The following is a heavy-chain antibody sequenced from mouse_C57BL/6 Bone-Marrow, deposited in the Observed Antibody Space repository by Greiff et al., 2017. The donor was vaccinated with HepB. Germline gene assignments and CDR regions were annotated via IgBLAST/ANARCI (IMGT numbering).Heavy chain of an antibody. V-gene: IGHV1-81*01. J-gene: IGHJ2*01. CDR2: IYPRSGNT. Sequence: QVQLKESGAELARPGASVKLSCKASGYTFTSYGISWVKQRTGQGLEWIGEIYPRSGNTYYNEKFKGKATLTADKSSSTAYMELRSLTSEDSAVYFCARGGGPYYFDYWGQGTTLTVS. CDR1: GYTFTSYG. D-gene: IGHD1-1*02. CDR3: ARGGGPYYFDY.